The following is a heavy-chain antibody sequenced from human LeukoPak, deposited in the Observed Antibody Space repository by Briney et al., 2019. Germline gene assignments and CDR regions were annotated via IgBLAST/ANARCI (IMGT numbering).Heavy chain of an antibody. J-gene: IGHJ4*02. Sequence: SETLSLTCTVSGGSISSYYWSWIRQPAGKGLEWIGYIYYSGSTYYNPSLKSRVTISVDTSKNQFSLKLSSVTAAGTAVYYCARVGFGEPMGYFDYWGQGTLVTVSS. V-gene: IGHV4-59*06. CDR2: IYYSGST. CDR3: ARVGFGEPMGYFDY. D-gene: IGHD3-10*01. CDR1: GGSISSYY.